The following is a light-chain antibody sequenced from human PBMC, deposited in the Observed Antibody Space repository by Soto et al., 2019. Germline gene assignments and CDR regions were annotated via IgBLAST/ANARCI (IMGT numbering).Light chain of an antibody. CDR3: QQYNNWPLT. V-gene: IGKV3-15*01. J-gene: IGKJ4*01. Sequence: EILMAQSPATLSVSPGERATLSCRASQSVSSNLAWYQQKPGQAPRLLIYGASTRATGIPATFSGSGSGTEFTLTISSLQSEDFAVYYGQQYNNWPLTFGGGTKVEI. CDR2: GAS. CDR1: QSVSSN.